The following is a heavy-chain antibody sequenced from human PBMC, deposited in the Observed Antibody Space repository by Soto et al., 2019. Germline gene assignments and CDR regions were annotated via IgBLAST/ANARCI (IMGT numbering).Heavy chain of an antibody. D-gene: IGHD3-22*01. J-gene: IGHJ6*02. CDR3: ARDISSRVIVVVITTWGMDV. CDR1: GYTFTSYY. CDR2: INPSGGST. Sequence: ASVKVSCKASGYTFTSYYMHWVRQAPGQGLEWMGIINPSGGSTSYAQKFQGRVTMTRDTSTSTVYMELSSLRSEDTAVYYCARDISSRVIVVVITTWGMDVWGQGTTVTVSS. V-gene: IGHV1-46*01.